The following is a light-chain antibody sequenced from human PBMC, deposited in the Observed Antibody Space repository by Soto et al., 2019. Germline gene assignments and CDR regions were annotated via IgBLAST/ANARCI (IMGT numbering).Light chain of an antibody. CDR3: SSYTSATTYV. CDR1: SSDVGAYNY. CDR2: DVS. J-gene: IGLJ1*01. V-gene: IGLV2-14*01. Sequence: QSALTRPASVSGSPGQSITISCTGTSSDVGAYNYDSWYQQYPGEAPKVIIYDVSHRPAGVSNRFSGSKSGNTASLTISGPQTQDEADYYCSSYTSATTYVFGTGTKVTVL.